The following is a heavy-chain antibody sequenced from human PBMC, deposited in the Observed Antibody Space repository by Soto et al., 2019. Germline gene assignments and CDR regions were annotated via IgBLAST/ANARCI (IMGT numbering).Heavy chain of an antibody. CDR1: GYTFTGYY. D-gene: IGHD5-12*01. CDR2: INPNSGGT. CDR3: AREASSGYDSTFDY. V-gene: IGHV1-2*04. J-gene: IGHJ4*02. Sequence: GASVKVSCKASGYTFTGYYMHWVRQAPGQGLEWMGWINPNSGGTNYAQKFQGWVTMTRDTSISTAYMELSRLRSDDTAVYYCAREASSGYDSTFDYWGQGTLSPSPQ.